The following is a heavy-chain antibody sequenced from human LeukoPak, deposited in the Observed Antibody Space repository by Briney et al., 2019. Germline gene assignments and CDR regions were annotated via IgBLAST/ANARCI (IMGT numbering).Heavy chain of an antibody. Sequence: ESGPALVKPTQTLTLTCTFSGFSLSTSGMCVSWIRQPPGKALEWLARIDWDDDKYYSTSLKTRLTISKDTSKNQVVLTVTNMDPVDTATYYCARIVGATSDYYGMDVWGQGTTVTVSS. CDR3: ARIVGATSDYYGMDV. J-gene: IGHJ6*02. CDR1: GFSLSTSGMC. V-gene: IGHV2-70*11. CDR2: IDWDDDK. D-gene: IGHD1-26*01.